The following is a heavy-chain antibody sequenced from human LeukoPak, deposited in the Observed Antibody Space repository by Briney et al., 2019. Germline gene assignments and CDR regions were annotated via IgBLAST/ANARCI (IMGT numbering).Heavy chain of an antibody. D-gene: IGHD4-11*01. CDR1: GYTFTGYY. V-gene: IGHV1-2*02. CDR2: INPNSGGT. CDR3: ASPGGVTTGYDAFDI. Sequence: ASVKVSCMASGYTFTGYYMHWVRQAPGQGLEWMGWINPNSGGTNYAQKFQGRVTMTRDTSISTAYMELSRLRSDDTAVYYCASPGGVTTGYDAFDIWGQGTMVTVSS. J-gene: IGHJ3*02.